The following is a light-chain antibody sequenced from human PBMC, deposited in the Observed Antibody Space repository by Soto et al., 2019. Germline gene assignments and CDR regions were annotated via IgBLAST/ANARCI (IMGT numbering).Light chain of an antibody. J-gene: IGKJ1*01. CDR3: QHYNSYSEA. V-gene: IGKV1-5*03. Sequence: DIHMTQSPSSLSGSGLGVVTITFRASQTISSWLAWYQQKPGKAPKLLIYKASTLKSGVPSRFSGSGSGTEFTLTISSLQPDDFATYYCQHYNSYSEAFGQGTKVDI. CDR1: QTISSW. CDR2: KAS.